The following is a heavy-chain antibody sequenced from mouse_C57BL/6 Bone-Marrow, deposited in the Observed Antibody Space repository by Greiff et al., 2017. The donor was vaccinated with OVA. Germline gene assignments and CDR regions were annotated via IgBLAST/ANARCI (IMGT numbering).Heavy chain of an antibody. Sequence: QVQLQQSGAELVKPGASVKMSCKASGYTFTSYWITWVKQRPGQGLEWIGDIYPGSGSTNYNEKFKSKATLTVDTSSSTAYMQLSSLTSEDSAVYYCARGGDYYGSSYGYYAMDYWGQGTSVTVSS. J-gene: IGHJ4*01. D-gene: IGHD1-1*01. V-gene: IGHV1-55*01. CDR1: GYTFTSYW. CDR2: IYPGSGST. CDR3: ARGGDYYGSSYGYYAMDY.